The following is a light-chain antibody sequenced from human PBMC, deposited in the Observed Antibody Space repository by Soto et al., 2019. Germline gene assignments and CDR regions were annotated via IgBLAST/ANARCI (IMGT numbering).Light chain of an antibody. V-gene: IGKV3-11*01. CDR1: QSVSSY. J-gene: IGKJ4*01. CDR2: DAS. CDR3: QQRGNWPPLT. Sequence: EIVLTQSPATLSLSPGERATLSCRASQSVSSYLAWYQQKPGQAPRLLIYDASNRATGIPARFSGSGSGTDFTRTISSLEPEDFAVYYCQQRGNWPPLTFGGGTKVEIK.